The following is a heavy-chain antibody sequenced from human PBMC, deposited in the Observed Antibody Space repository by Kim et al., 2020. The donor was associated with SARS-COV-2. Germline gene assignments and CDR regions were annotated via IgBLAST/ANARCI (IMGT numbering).Heavy chain of an antibody. CDR2: IYYSGST. CDR1: GGSISSYY. CDR3: ARSPQYSSGWFDP. D-gene: IGHD6-19*01. Sequence: SETLSLTCTVSGGSISSYYWSWIRQPPGKGLEWIGYIYYSGSTNYNPSLKSRVTISVDTSKNQFSLKLSSVTAADTAVYYCARSPQYSSGWFDPWGQGTLVTVSS. V-gene: IGHV4-59*08. J-gene: IGHJ5*02.